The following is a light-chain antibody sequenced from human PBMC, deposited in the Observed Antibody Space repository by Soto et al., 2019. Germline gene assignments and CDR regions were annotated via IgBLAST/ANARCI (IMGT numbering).Light chain of an antibody. CDR1: SSDVGTYNY. J-gene: IGLJ1*01. CDR2: DVS. CDR3: SSYTSSSTLYV. Sequence: QSALTQPASVSGSPGQSITISCTGTSSDVGTYNYVSWYQQHLGKAPKLMIYDVSKRPSGVSNRLSGSKSGNTAYLTISGLQAEDEADYYCSSYTSSSTLYVFGTGTKLSVL. V-gene: IGLV2-14*01.